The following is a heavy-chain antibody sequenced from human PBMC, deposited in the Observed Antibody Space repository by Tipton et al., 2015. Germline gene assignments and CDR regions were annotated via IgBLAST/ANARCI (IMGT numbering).Heavy chain of an antibody. D-gene: IGHD3-10*01. CDR3: AREGGAKGRITMVGGNRPGGCFDS. CDR2: ISGYNGDT. V-gene: IGHV1-18*01. Sequence: QLVQSGGEVQKPGASVKISCKTSGYTFTTYGINWVRQAPGQGLEWMGWISGYNGDTKYAEQLQGRVTITADGSTSTAYMELSRLRSEDTVVYCCAREGGAKGRITMVGGNRPGGCFDSWGQGTLVTVSS. J-gene: IGHJ5*01. CDR1: GYTFTTYG.